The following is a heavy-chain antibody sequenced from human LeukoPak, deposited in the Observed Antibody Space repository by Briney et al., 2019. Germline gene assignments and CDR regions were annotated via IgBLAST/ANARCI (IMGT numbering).Heavy chain of an antibody. CDR1: GGSISSTEW. CDR2: IHHSGGT. CDR3: ATRWVLTGEPY. J-gene: IGHJ4*02. Sequence: PSGTLSLTCAVSGGSISSTEWYTWVRQPPGQGLEWIGEIHHSGGTNYNVSLKSRVTISLDKSKNQFSLDLTSMTAADTAVYYCATRWVLTGEPYWGQGTLVTVSS. V-gene: IGHV4-4*02. D-gene: IGHD7-27*01.